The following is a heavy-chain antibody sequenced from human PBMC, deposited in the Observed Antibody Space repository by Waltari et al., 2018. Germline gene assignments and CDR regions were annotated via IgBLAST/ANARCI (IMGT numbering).Heavy chain of an antibody. Sequence: QVQLVESGGGGAQPGRSLSFSGAAPGFTFSTYAMHWVRRAPGKGLEWVAVISYDGSNKYYADSVKGRFTISRDNSKNTLYLQMNSLRAEDTAVYYCARDTPRSNYYYYGMDVWGQGTTVTVSS. CDR3: ARDTPRSNYYYYGMDV. V-gene: IGHV3-30-3*01. D-gene: IGHD3-10*01. J-gene: IGHJ6*02. CDR1: GFTFSTYA. CDR2: ISYDGSNK.